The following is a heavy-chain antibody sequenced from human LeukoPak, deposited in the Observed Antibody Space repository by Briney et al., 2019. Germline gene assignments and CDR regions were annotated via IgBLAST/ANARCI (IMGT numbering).Heavy chain of an antibody. CDR1: GYSFTSYW. J-gene: IGHJ6*02. CDR2: IYPGDSDT. Sequence: GESLKISCKGSGYSFTSYWIGWVRQMPGKGLEWMGIIYPGDSDTRYSPSFQGQVTISAEKSISTAYLQWSSLKASDTAMYYCARHIHCSGGSCYSGTYYYYGMDVWGQGTTVTVSS. V-gene: IGHV5-51*01. CDR3: ARHIHCSGGSCYSGTYYYYGMDV. D-gene: IGHD2-15*01.